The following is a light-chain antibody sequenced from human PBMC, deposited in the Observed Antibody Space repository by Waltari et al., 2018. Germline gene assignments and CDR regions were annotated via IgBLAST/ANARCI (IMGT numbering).Light chain of an antibody. J-gene: IGKJ1*01. CDR3: QQSYSTPPT. CDR2: AAS. CDR1: QNINNF. V-gene: IGKV1-39*01. Sequence: DIQMTPSPSSLSASVGDRVTITCRPSQNINNFLNWYQQKPEKAPKLLIYAASSLQSGVPARFSGSGSATDFTLTISSLQPEDFATYSCQQSYSTPPTFGQGTKVEIK.